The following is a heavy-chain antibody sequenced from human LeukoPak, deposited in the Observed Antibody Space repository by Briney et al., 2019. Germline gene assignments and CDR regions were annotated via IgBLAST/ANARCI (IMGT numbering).Heavy chain of an antibody. J-gene: IGHJ5*02. Sequence: PGGSLRLSCAASGFTFSSYEMNWVRQAPGKGLEWVSYISSSGSTIYYADSVKGRFTISRDNAKNSLYLQMNSLRAEDTAVYYCARGAAVVAASDNWFDPWGQGTLVTVSS. CDR1: GFTFSSYE. D-gene: IGHD2-15*01. V-gene: IGHV3-48*03. CDR2: ISSSGSTI. CDR3: ARGAAVVAASDNWFDP.